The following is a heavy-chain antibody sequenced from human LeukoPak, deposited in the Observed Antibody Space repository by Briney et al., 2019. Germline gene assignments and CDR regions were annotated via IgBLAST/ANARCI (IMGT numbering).Heavy chain of an antibody. Sequence: PSETLPLTCTVPGGSISSGSYYWSWIRQPAGKGLEWIGRIYTSGSTNYNPSLKSRVTISVDTSKNQFSLKLSSVTAADTAVYYCGRGGSEDVWGQGTTVTVSS. D-gene: IGHD1-26*01. J-gene: IGHJ6*02. CDR3: GRGGSEDV. CDR2: IYTSGST. CDR1: GGSISSGSYY. V-gene: IGHV4-61*02.